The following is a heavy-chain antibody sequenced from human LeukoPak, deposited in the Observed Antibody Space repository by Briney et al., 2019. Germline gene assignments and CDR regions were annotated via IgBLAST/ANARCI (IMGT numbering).Heavy chain of an antibody. J-gene: IGHJ6*04. CDR2: ISGSGDST. CDR3: AELGITMIGGV. CDR1: GFTFSNYA. V-gene: IGHV3-23*01. D-gene: IGHD3-10*02. Sequence: VQHGGSLRLSCAASGFTFSNYAMRWVRQAPGKGLEWVSGISGSGDSTYYADSVKGRFTISRDNSKNTLYLQMNSLRAEDTAVYYCAELGITMIGGVWGKGTTVTISS.